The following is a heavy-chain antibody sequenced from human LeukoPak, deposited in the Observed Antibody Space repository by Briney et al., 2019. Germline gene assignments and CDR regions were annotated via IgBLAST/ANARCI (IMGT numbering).Heavy chain of an antibody. CDR2: ITKSGDST. CDR1: GFTFSAFG. D-gene: IGHD3-9*01. Sequence: GGSLRLSCAASGFTFSAFGMNWVCQAPGKGLEWVSTITKSGDSTYYVDSVKGRFTISRDNSKYTLYLQMNSLRAEDTAKYYCTKDYCGKFCSAVWGQGTTVTVSS. CDR3: TKDYCGKFCSAV. J-gene: IGHJ6*02. V-gene: IGHV3-23*01.